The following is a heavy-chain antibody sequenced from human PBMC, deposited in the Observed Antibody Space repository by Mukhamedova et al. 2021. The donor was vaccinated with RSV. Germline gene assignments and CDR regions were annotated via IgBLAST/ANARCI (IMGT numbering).Heavy chain of an antibody. D-gene: IGHD5-12*01. Sequence: WVSYISSSGNTIYYADSVKGRFTISRDNAKNSLYLQMNSLRAEDTAVYYCARARYNGYGFDFWGQGTLVTVSS. CDR2: ISSSGNTI. V-gene: IGHV3-48*03. J-gene: IGHJ4*02. CDR3: ARARYNGYGFDF.